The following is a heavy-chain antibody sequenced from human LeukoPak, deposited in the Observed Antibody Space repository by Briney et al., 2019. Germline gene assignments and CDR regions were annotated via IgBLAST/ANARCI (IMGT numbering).Heavy chain of an antibody. CDR1: GGTFSSYA. Sequence: SVKVSCKASGGTFSSYAISWVRQAPGQGLEWMGGIIPIFGTANYAQKFQGRVTMTRDTATSTVYIELSSLRSDDTAVYYCARVADYCSGGSCYDFWGQGTLVTVSS. CDR3: ARVADYCSGGSCYDF. CDR2: IIPIFGTA. V-gene: IGHV1-69*05. D-gene: IGHD2-15*01. J-gene: IGHJ4*02.